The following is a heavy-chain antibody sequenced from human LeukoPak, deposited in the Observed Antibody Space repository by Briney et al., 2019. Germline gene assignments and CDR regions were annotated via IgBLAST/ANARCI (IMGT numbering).Heavy chain of an antibody. J-gene: IGHJ4*02. D-gene: IGHD5-12*01. CDR2: IYYSGST. Sequence: PSETLSLTCTVSGGSISSSSYYWGWIRQPPGKGLEWIGSIYYSGSTYYNPSLKSRVTISVDTSKNQFSLKLSSVTAADTAVYYCARAPSGYDPGDYWGQGTLVTVSS. V-gene: IGHV4-39*01. CDR3: ARAPSGYDPGDY. CDR1: GGSISSSSYY.